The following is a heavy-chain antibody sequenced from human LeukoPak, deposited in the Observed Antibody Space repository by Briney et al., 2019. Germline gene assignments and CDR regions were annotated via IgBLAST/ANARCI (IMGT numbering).Heavy chain of an antibody. V-gene: IGHV3-53*01. CDR1: GFTVSSNY. D-gene: IGHD3-16*01. CDR2: IYSGGST. Sequence: GGSLRLSCAASGFTVSSNYMSWVRQAPGKGLEWVSVIYSGGSTYYADSAKGRFTISRDNSKDTLYLQMNSLRAGDTAVYYCARHLTGDAYHFDYWGQGTLVTVSS. CDR3: ARHLTGDAYHFDY. J-gene: IGHJ4*02.